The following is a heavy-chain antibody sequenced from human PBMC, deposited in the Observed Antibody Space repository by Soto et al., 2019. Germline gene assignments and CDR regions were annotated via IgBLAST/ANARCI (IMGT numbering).Heavy chain of an antibody. Sequence: QVQLVDSGGGVVQPGRSLRLSCTTSGFLFNTYAMHWVRQAPGKGLEWVAVMSHDGTRTYYADSVKGRFTISRDNSKSTLYLQMNSVRSEDTAVYYCARPGSGYDVLTGQYFYYYHTMDVWGQGTTVTVSS. CDR2: MSHDGTRT. CDR3: ARPGSGYDVLTGQYFYYYHTMDV. CDR1: GFLFNTYA. D-gene: IGHD3-9*01. V-gene: IGHV3-30-3*01. J-gene: IGHJ6*02.